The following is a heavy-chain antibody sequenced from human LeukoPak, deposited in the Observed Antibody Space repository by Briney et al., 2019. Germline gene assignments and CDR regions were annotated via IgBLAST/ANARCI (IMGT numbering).Heavy chain of an antibody. J-gene: IGHJ4*02. Sequence: GGSLRLSCAASGFTFSSYGMHWVRQAPGKGLEWVAVIWYDGSNKYYADSVKGRFTISRDNSKNTLYLQMNSLRAEDTAVYYCAREGPREIRLGELSLPDYWGLGTLVTVSS. CDR1: GFTFSSYG. D-gene: IGHD3-16*02. CDR3: AREGPREIRLGELSLPDY. V-gene: IGHV3-33*01. CDR2: IWYDGSNK.